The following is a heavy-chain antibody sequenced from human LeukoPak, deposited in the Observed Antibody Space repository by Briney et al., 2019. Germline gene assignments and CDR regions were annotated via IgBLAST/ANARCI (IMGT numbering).Heavy chain of an antibody. D-gene: IGHD5-24*01. CDR2: ISYDGSNK. Sequence: GGSLRLSCAASGFTFSSYAMHWVRQAPGKGLEWVAVISYDGSNKYYADSVKGRFTISRDNSKNTLYLQMNSLGTEDTAVYYCARPGEMATITSCYFDCWGQGTLVTVSS. J-gene: IGHJ4*02. CDR3: ARPGEMATITSCYFDC. CDR1: GFTFSSYA. V-gene: IGHV3-30*04.